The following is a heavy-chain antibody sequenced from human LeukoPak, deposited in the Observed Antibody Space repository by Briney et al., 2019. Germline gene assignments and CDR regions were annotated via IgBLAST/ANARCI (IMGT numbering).Heavy chain of an antibody. CDR2: IHTSGGT. J-gene: IGHJ5*02. D-gene: IGHD2-21*02. Sequence: PSETLSLTCTVSGGSISDYYWSWIRQPPRKGLEWIAYIHTSGGTNYNPSLKSRVVVSVDTSKNQFSLKLSSVTAADTAIYYCASHVKIAGDTYYRWFGPWGQGTLVTVSS. CDR1: GGSISDYY. V-gene: IGHV4-4*09. CDR3: ASHVKIAGDTYYRWFGP.